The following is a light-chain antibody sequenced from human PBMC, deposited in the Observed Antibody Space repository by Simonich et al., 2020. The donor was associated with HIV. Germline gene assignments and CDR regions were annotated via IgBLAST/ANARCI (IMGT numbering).Light chain of an antibody. CDR3: CSYARSYIFVL. CDR2: DVT. Sequence: QSALTQPRSVSGSPGQSVTISCTGTSSDVGGYNYVSWSQQHPGKAPKLMIYDVTTRPSGVPDRISGSKSGNTASLTISGLQAEDEADYYCCSYARSYIFVLFGGGTKLTVL. V-gene: IGLV2-11*01. CDR1: SSDVGGYNY. J-gene: IGLJ2*01.